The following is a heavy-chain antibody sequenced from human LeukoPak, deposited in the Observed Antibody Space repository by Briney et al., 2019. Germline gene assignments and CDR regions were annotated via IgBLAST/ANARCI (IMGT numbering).Heavy chain of an antibody. D-gene: IGHD6-19*01. CDR1: GFTFNTYG. V-gene: IGHV3-21*01. CDR2: ISSSSSYI. CDR3: ARAPQLGSIAVGKLDY. J-gene: IGHJ4*02. Sequence: GGSLRLSCAASGFTFNTYGMNWVRQAPGKGLEWVSSISSSSSYIYYADSVKGRFTISRDNAKNSLYLQMNSLRAEDTAVYYCARAPQLGSIAVGKLDYWGQGTLVTVSS.